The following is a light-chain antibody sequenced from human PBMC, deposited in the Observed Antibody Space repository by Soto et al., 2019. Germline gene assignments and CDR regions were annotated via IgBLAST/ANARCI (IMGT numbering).Light chain of an antibody. CDR1: QSVDNTF. J-gene: IGKJ1*01. Sequence: EIVLTQSPGSLSLSPGERATLSCRASQSVDNTFFAWYQKKPGQAPRLLMYGVSRRATGIPDRLSGSGSGTHFTLTISRLEPEALAFYDCQQYMSSVTFGQGTRVEIK. CDR3: QQYMSSVT. V-gene: IGKV3-20*01. CDR2: GVS.